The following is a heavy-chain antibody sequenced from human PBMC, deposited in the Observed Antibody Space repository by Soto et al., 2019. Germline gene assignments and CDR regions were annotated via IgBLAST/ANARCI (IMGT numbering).Heavy chain of an antibody. CDR3: SRGGVAYKAGNY. CDR1: GGAPSGYY. CDR2: IHHSGRI. D-gene: IGHD1-1*01. J-gene: IGHJ4*02. V-gene: IGHV4-34*01. Sequence: QVQLQQWGAGLLKPSETLSLTCAAYGGAPSGYYWTWIRRPPGKGLEWIGEIHHSGRINYNSSLKSRVTISAETSKNQFFLKLSSVTAADTAVYYCSRGGVAYKAGNYWGQGTLVTVSS.